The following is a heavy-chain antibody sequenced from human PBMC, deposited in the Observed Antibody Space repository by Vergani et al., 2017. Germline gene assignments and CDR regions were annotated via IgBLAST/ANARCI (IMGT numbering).Heavy chain of an antibody. J-gene: IGHJ4*02. D-gene: IGHD6-13*01. CDR1: GFTFSSYG. CDR3: ARGWIIAAAEVRLKLDY. V-gene: IGHV3-30*03. CDR2: ISYDGSNK. Sequence: QVQLVESGGGVVQPGRSLRLSCAASGFTFSSYGMHWVRQAPGKGLEWVAVISYDGSNKYYVDSVKGRFTISRDNAKNSLYLQMNSLRAEDTAVYYCARGWIIAAAEVRLKLDYWGQGTLVTVSS.